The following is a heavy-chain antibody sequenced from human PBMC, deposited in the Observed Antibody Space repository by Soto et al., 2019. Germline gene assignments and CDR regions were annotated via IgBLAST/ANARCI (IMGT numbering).Heavy chain of an antibody. CDR2: IYYSGST. CDR1: GGSISRSSYY. J-gene: IGHJ5*02. V-gene: IGHV4-39*01. CDR3: ARQNRKDNWFDP. Sequence: SETLSLTCTVSGGSISRSSYYWGWIRQPPGKGLEWIGSIYYSGSTYYNPSLKSRVTISVDTSKNQFSLKLSSVTAADTAVYYCARQNRKDNWFDPWGQGTLVTVSS.